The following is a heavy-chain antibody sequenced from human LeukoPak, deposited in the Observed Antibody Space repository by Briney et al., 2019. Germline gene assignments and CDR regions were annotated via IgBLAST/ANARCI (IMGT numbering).Heavy chain of an antibody. V-gene: IGHV3-48*04. CDR3: ARDGILEWLLG. CDR1: GFTFSTYR. J-gene: IGHJ4*02. CDR2: ISSSSSTI. D-gene: IGHD3-3*01. Sequence: PGGSLRLSCAASGFTFSTYRMNWVRQAPGKGLEWVSYISSSSSTIYYADSVKGRFTISRDNAKKSLYLQMNSLRVEDTAVYYCARDGILEWLLGWGQGTLVTVSS.